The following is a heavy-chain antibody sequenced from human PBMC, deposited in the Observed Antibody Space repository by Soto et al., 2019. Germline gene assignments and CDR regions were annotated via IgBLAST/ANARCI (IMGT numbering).Heavy chain of an antibody. Sequence: SETICLPGGVFGGSIRSYYDLHWIRQPPGKGLEWIGSIYHSGSTYYNPSLESRVTTSLDTSKNQVSLKLRSVTAADTAMYFCARERENESGSGLGFDYWGQGTLVTVSS. V-gene: IGHV4-38-2*02. CDR3: ARERENESGSGLGFDY. CDR2: IYHSGST. D-gene: IGHD3-10*01. J-gene: IGHJ4*02. CDR1: GGSIRSYYD.